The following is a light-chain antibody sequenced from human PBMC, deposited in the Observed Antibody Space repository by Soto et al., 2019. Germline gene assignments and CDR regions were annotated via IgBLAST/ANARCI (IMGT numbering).Light chain of an antibody. J-gene: IGLJ3*02. CDR2: SNN. Sequence: QSVLTQPPSVSGAPGQRVTISCTGSSSNIGAGYDVHWYQQLPGTAPKLLIYSNNNRPSGVPDRFSGSKSGTSASLAITGLQAEDEVDYYCQSFDSSLSGWVFGGGTKLTVL. CDR1: SSNIGAGYD. CDR3: QSFDSSLSGWV. V-gene: IGLV1-40*01.